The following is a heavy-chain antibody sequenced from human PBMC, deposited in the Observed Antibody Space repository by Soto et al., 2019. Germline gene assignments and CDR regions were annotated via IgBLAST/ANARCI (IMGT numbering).Heavy chain of an antibody. CDR1: GFTFSSYA. J-gene: IGHJ6*02. Sequence: LRLSCAASGFTFSSYAMHWVRQAPGKGLEWVAVISYDGSNKYYADSVKGRFTISRDNSKNTLYLQMNSLRAEDTAVYYCARGQYYDFWSGYFTDYGMDVWGQGTTVTVS. V-gene: IGHV3-30-3*01. CDR3: ARGQYYDFWSGYFTDYGMDV. D-gene: IGHD3-3*01. CDR2: ISYDGSNK.